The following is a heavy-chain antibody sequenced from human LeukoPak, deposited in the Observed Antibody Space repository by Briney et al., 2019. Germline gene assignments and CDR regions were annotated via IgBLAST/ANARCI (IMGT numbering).Heavy chain of an antibody. V-gene: IGHV3-53*01. J-gene: IGHJ4*02. D-gene: IGHD5-24*01. CDR2: IYGSGST. CDR1: GFTVSSNQ. CDR3: VQIPGGGY. Sequence: GGSLRLSCAASGFTVSSNQMTWVRQAPGKGLGWVSIIYGSGSTYYADSVKGRFTISRDNSKNMVYLQLNSLRAEDTAIFYCVQIPGGGYWGQGTLVTVSS.